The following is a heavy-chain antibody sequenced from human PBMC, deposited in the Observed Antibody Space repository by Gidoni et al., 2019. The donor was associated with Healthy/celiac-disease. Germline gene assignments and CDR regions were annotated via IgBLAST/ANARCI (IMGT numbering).Heavy chain of an antibody. CDR1: GFTFSSYG. V-gene: IGHV3-33*01. CDR3: ARAGIAAAGTAYFDY. Sequence: QVQLVESGGGVVQPGRSLRLSCAASGFTFSSYGMHWVHQAPGKGVEWVAVIWYDGSNKYYADSVTGRFTISRDNSKNTLYLQMNSLRAEDTAVYYCARAGIAAAGTAYFDYWGQGTLVTVSS. CDR2: IWYDGSNK. J-gene: IGHJ4*02. D-gene: IGHD6-13*01.